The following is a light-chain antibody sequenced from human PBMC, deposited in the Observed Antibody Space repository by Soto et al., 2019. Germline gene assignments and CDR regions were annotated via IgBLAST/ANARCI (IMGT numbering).Light chain of an antibody. Sequence: EIVLTQSPGTLSLSPGERATLSCRASQSVSSSSLAWYQQRPGQAPRLLIHGASSRATGIPDRFSGSGSGTDFTLTISRPEPEDFAVYYCPQYGSSPRTFGQGTKVDI. CDR1: QSVSSSS. V-gene: IGKV3-20*01. CDR3: PQYGSSPRT. J-gene: IGKJ1*01. CDR2: GAS.